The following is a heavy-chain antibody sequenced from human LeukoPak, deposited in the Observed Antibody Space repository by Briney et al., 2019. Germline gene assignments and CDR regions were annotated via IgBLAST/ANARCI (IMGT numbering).Heavy chain of an antibody. V-gene: IGHV1-8*01. CDR1: GYTFASYD. CDR3: ARGAPQYCSSTSCLYGYYYYYGMDV. J-gene: IGHJ6*02. CDR2: MNPNSGNT. D-gene: IGHD2-2*01. Sequence: ASVKVSCKASGYTFASYDINWVRQATGQGLEWMGWMNPNSGNTGYAQKFQGRVTMTRNTSISTAYMEPSSLRSEDTAVYYCARGAPQYCSSTSCLYGYYYYYGMDVWGQGTTVTVSS.